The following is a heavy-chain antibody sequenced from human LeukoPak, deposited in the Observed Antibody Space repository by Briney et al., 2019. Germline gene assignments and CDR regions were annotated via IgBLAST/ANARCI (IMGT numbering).Heavy chain of an antibody. V-gene: IGHV1-8*01. J-gene: IGHJ6*02. D-gene: IGHD1-26*01. CDR1: GYTFTSYD. CDR3: ADFSGSYRMADVYYYYYGMDV. Sequence: GASVKVSCKASGYTFTSYDINWVRQATGQGLEWMGWMNPNSGNTGYAQKFQGRVTMTRNTSISTAYMELSSLRSEDTAVYYCADFSGSYRMADVYYYYYGMDVWGQGTTVTVSS. CDR2: MNPNSGNT.